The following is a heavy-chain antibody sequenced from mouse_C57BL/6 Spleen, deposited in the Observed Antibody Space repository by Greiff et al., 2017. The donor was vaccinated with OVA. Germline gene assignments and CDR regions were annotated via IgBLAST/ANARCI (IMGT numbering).Heavy chain of an antibody. CDR2: INPNYGTT. D-gene: IGHD1-1*01. V-gene: IGHV1-39*01. CDR1: GYSFTDYN. J-gene: IGHJ1*03. Sequence: EVKLVESGPELVKPGASVKISCKASGYSFTDYNMNWVKQSNGKSLEWIGVINPNYGTTSYNQKFKGKATLTVDQSSSTAYMQLNSLTSEDSAVYYCAKGPFITTVVATSGYFDVWGTGTTVTVSS. CDR3: AKGPFITTVVATSGYFDV.